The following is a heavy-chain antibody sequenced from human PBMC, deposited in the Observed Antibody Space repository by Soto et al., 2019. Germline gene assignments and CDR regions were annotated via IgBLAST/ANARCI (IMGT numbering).Heavy chain of an antibody. V-gene: IGHV4-61*01. CDR3: ARDTGIAVAGKIYYYCMDV. Sequence: SETLSLTCTVSGGSASSGSYYWSWIRQPPGKGLEWIGYIYYSGSTNYNPSLKSRVTISVDTSKNQFSLKLSSVTAADTAVYYCARDTGIAVAGKIYYYCMDVWGHGTTVT. J-gene: IGHJ6*02. CDR2: IYYSGST. D-gene: IGHD6-19*01. CDR1: GGSASSGSYY.